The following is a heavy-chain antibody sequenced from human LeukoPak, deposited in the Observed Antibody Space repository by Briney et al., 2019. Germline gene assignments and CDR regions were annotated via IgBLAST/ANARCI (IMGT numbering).Heavy chain of an antibody. D-gene: IGHD3-22*01. CDR3: AKGHTYDNTGYYRHFDS. J-gene: IGHJ4*02. CDR2: ISSRGTTD. Sequence: GGSLRLSCVASGFTFSDYSMNWVRQPPGKGLEWVSYISSRGTTDFYADSVKGRFTISRENDRNSVFLQMSGLRDEDTALYYCAKGHTYDNTGYYRHFDSWGQGILVTVSS. CDR1: GFTFSDYS. V-gene: IGHV3-48*02.